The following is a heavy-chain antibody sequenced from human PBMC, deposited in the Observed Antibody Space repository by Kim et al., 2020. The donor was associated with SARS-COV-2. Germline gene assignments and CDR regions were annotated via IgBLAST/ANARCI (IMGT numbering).Heavy chain of an antibody. CDR1: GGSISSGGYY. Sequence: SETLSLTCTVSGGSISSGGYYWSWIRQHPGKGLEWIGYIYYSGSTYYNPSLKSRVTISVDTSKNQFSLKLSSVTAADTAVYYCARGQPEFWGFLDYWGQGTLVTVSS. CDR2: IYYSGST. J-gene: IGHJ4*02. V-gene: IGHV4-31*03. D-gene: IGHD3-16*01. CDR3: ARGQPEFWGFLDY.